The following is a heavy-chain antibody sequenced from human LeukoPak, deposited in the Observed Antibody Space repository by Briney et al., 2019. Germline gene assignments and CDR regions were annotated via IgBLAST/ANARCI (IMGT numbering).Heavy chain of an antibody. J-gene: IGHJ4*02. CDR1: GYTFPSYD. CDR3: ARGPKWTGSYYYFDY. V-gene: IGHV1-8*01. Sequence: GASVKVSCKTSGYTFPSYDINWVRQATGHGLDWMGWMNPNSGNTGYAQKFQGRVTITRNTSITTAYMELTSLRSEDTAVYYCARGPKWTGSYYYFDYWGQGTLVTVSS. CDR2: MNPNSGNT. D-gene: IGHD3-10*01.